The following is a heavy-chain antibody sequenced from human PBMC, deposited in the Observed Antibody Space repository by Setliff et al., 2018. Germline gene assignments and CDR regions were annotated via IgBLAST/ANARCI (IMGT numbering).Heavy chain of an antibody. J-gene: IGHJ4*02. V-gene: IGHV1-18*01. CDR3: ARINFYVSSGYYYAPEL. D-gene: IGHD3-22*01. CDR1: GFTFTDYG. Sequence: GASVKVSCKSSGFTFTDYGITWVRQVPGQGLEWMGWTNNYNFNTQYAQKFQGRVTVTTDTSTTTAYMELRSLRADDTAVYYCARINFYVSSGYYYAPELWGQGTTVTVSS. CDR2: TNNYNFNT.